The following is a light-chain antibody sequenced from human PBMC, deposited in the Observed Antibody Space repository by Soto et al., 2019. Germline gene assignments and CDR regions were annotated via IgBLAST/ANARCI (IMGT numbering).Light chain of an antibody. CDR3: QQYHSYWT. Sequence: DIQMSQSPSSLSASVEDRVIITCRASQSISNHLNWYQQKPGKAPKLLIYAASSLQSGVPSRFSGSGSGTDFTLTISSLQTDDFSTYYCQQYHSYWTFGQGTKVDIK. CDR1: QSISNH. V-gene: IGKV1-39*01. J-gene: IGKJ1*01. CDR2: AAS.